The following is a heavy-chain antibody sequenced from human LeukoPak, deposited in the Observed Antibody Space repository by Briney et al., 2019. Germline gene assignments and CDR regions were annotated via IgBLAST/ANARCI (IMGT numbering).Heavy chain of an antibody. CDR3: ARILCSSGSVVDLNRDY. CDR1: GFTFSSYS. CDR2: ISSSSSTI. Sequence: GGSLRLSCAASGFTFSSYSMNWVRQAPGKGLEWVSYISSSSSTIYYADSVKGRFTISRDNAKNSLYLQMNSLRAEDTAVYYCARILCSSGSVVDLNRDYWGQGTLVTVSS. D-gene: IGHD5-18*01. V-gene: IGHV3-48*01. J-gene: IGHJ4*02.